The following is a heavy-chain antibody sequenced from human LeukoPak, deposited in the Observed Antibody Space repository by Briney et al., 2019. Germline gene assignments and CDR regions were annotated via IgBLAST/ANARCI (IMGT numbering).Heavy chain of an antibody. CDR2: INPNSGGT. V-gene: IGHV1-2*02. Sequence: ASVKVSCKASGYTFTSYYMHWVGQAPGQGLEWMGWINPNSGGTNYAQKFQGRVTMTRDTSISTAYMELSRLRSDDTAVYYCARGSSRTGGVVYYFDYWGQGTLVTVSS. D-gene: IGHD7-27*01. CDR1: GYTFTSYY. J-gene: IGHJ4*02. CDR3: ARGSSRTGGVVYYFDY.